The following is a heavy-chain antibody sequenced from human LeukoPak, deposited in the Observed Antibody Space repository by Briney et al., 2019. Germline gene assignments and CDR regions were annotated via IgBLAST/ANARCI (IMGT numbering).Heavy chain of an antibody. J-gene: IGHJ4*02. CDR3: AKDLNCDFWSSLGN. D-gene: IGHD3-3*01. V-gene: IGHV3-30*18. Sequence: GRSLRLSCAVSGFTFSSCDMHCVRQAPGKGLEWMAVISYDGTNKYYADSAKGRFTISRDNSRNTLYLQMNSLRAEDTAVYYCAKDLNCDFWSSLGNWGQGTLVTVSS. CDR1: GFTFSSCD. CDR2: ISYDGTNK.